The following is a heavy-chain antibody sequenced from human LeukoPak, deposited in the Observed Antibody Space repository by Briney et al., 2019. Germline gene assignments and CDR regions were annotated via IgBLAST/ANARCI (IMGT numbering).Heavy chain of an antibody. Sequence: GGSLRLPCAASGFTFSSYGMSWVRQAPGKGLEWVSAISGSGGSTYYADSVKGRFTISRDNAKNSLYLQMNSLRAEDTAVYYCARDQYYYDSSGYLLTYYYYMDVWGKGTTVTVSS. CDR1: GFTFSSYG. D-gene: IGHD3-22*01. J-gene: IGHJ6*03. CDR3: ARDQYYYDSSGYLLTYYYYMDV. CDR2: ISGSGGST. V-gene: IGHV3-23*01.